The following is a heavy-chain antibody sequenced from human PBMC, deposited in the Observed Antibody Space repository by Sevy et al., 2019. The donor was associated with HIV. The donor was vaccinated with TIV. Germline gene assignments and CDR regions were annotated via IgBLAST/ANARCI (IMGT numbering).Heavy chain of an antibody. D-gene: IGHD6-25*01. V-gene: IGHV3-7*01. CDR1: GFTFSSYW. CDR3: ARALAAAASY. J-gene: IGHJ4*02. CDR2: IKQDGSEK. Sequence: GGSLRLSCAASGFTFSSYWMNWVRQAPGKGLEWVANIKQDGSEKYYVDSVKGRFTISRDNAKNSMHLQMNSLRAEATAVYYCARALAAAASYWGQGTLVTVSS.